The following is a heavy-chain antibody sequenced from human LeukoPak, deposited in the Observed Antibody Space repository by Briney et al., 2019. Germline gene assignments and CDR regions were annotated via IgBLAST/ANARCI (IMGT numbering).Heavy chain of an antibody. V-gene: IGHV3-23*01. CDR2: ISPNGVIT. J-gene: IGHJ4*02. CDR3: ATDGRLLDY. CDR1: GFTFSSHG. Sequence: AGGSLRLSCAASGFTFSSHGMNWVRQAPGKGLEWVSGISPNGVITYYADSVKGRFTISRDNSKKTLYLQMNSLRADDTAVYYCATDGRLLDYWGQGTLVTVSS.